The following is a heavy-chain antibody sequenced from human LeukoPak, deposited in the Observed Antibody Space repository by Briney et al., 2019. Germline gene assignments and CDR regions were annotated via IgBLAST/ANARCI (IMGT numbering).Heavy chain of an antibody. J-gene: IGHJ4*02. Sequence: GGSLRLSCAASGFTFSSYGMHWVRQAPGKGLLWVSRINTDGSSTNFADYVRGRFTISRDNAKNTLYLQMNSLRAEDTAVYYCTRDLSGTYYGRFDYWGQGTLVTVSS. D-gene: IGHD1-26*01. V-gene: IGHV3-74*01. CDR2: INTDGSST. CDR3: TRDLSGTYYGRFDY. CDR1: GFTFSSYG.